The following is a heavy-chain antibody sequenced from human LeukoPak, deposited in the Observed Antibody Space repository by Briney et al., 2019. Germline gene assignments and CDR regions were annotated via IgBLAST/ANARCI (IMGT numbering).Heavy chain of an antibody. CDR2: INPNGGGT. V-gene: IGHV1-2*02. D-gene: IGHD6-13*01. J-gene: IGHJ4*02. CDR1: GYTFTGYY. Sequence: GASVKVSCKASGYTFTGYYMHWVRQAPGQGLEWMGWINPNGGGTNYAQKFQGRVTMTRDTSISTAYMELSRLRSDDTAVYYCAKPGSAAAAGTVGYWGQGTLVTVSS. CDR3: AKPGSAAAAGTVGY.